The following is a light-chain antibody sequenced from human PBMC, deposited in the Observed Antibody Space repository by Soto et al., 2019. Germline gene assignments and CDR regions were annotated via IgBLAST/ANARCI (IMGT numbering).Light chain of an antibody. CDR2: KAS. CDR1: QSISSW. Sequence: DIPMTQSPSTLSASVGDRVTITCRASQSISSWLAWYQQKPGRAPKLLIYKASSLESGVPSRFSGSGSGTEFTHTISSLQPDDFATYYCQQYNSQWTFGQGTKVEFK. CDR3: QQYNSQWT. J-gene: IGKJ1*01. V-gene: IGKV1-5*03.